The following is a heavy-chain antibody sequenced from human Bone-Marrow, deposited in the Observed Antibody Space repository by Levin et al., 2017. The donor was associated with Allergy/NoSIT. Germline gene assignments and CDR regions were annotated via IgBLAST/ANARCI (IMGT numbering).Heavy chain of an antibody. D-gene: IGHD2-15*01. V-gene: IGHV4-30-2*01. Sequence: SETLSLTCAVSGVSINSGGYSWSWIRQPPGKALEWIGYIYHSGSTSYSPSLKSRVTMSLDRSKNQFSLTLNSMTAADTAMYYCARVAEVGWFFDYWGRGTLVTVSS. J-gene: IGHJ4*02. CDR2: IYHSGST. CDR1: GVSINSGGYS. CDR3: ARVAEVGWFFDY.